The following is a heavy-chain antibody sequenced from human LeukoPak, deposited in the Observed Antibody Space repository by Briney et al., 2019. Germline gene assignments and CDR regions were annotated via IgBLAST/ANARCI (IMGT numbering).Heavy chain of an antibody. D-gene: IGHD6-19*01. V-gene: IGHV5-10-1*01. CDR1: GYSFTSYW. CDR3: ASTHWYSSGYPYFGY. J-gene: IGHJ4*02. Sequence: GESLKISCKGSGYSFTSYWISWGRQMPGKGLEWMGRIDPSDSYTNYSPSFHGHVTISADKSISTAYLQWSSLKASDTAMYYCASTHWYSSGYPYFGYWGQGTLVTVSS. CDR2: IDPSDSYT.